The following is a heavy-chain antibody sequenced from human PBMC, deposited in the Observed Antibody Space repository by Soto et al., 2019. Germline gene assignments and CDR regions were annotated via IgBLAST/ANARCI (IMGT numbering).Heavy chain of an antibody. CDR2: ISGRDYGT. CDR1: GFTFRNYA. D-gene: IGHD2-21*02. V-gene: IGHV3-23*01. J-gene: IGHJ4*02. CDR3: VKDWAYRERCHGDCLNY. Sequence: EVQLLESGGGLVQPGGSLRLSCAASGFTFRNYAMTWVRQAPGKGLEWVSLISGRDYGTHYADSVKGRFTISRDTSKNLLYLQMNSLRAEDTAVYFCVKDWAYRERCHGDCLNYWGQGTLVTFSS.